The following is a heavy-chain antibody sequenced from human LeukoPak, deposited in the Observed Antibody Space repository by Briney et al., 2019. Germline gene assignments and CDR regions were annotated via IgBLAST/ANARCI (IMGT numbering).Heavy chain of an antibody. J-gene: IGHJ6*02. V-gene: IGHV5-51*01. CDR2: IYPGDSDT. CDR3: ARHAARYYGMDV. D-gene: IGHD6-25*01. Sequence: GESLKISCKASGYSFTSYYIGWVRQRSGKGLEWMGIIYPGDSDTRYSPSFQGQVTISIDKSISTAYLQWSSLKASDTAMYYCARHAARYYGMDVWGQGTTVTVSS. CDR1: GYSFTSYY.